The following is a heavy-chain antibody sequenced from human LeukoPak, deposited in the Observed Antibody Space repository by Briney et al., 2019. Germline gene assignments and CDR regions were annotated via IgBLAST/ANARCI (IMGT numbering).Heavy chain of an antibody. V-gene: IGHV3-64*01. D-gene: IGHD1-26*01. J-gene: IGHJ4*02. CDR2: ISSNGGST. CDR3: ARDVTADSGSYYFDY. CDR1: GFTFSSYA. Sequence: LSGGSLRLFCAASGFTFSSYAMHWVRQATGKGLEYVLAISSNGGSTYYANSVKGRFTITRDNHKNTQYPPMGSLRAEDMAVDYCARDVTADSGSYYFDYWGQETLGTVSS.